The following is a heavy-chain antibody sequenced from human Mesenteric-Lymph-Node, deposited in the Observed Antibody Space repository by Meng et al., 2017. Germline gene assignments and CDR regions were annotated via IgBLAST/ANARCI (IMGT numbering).Heavy chain of an antibody. V-gene: IGHV4-59*08. J-gene: IGHJ3*02. Sequence: SETLSLTCTVSGDSISSYYWSWIRQPPGKGLEWIGNAYYSGSSNYNPSLKSRVTISIDTSTNQFSLTLNSVTAADTAVYYCARHYNRAFDIWGQGTMVTVSS. CDR2: AYYSGSS. D-gene: IGHD5-24*01. CDR1: GDSISSYY. CDR3: ARHYNRAFDI.